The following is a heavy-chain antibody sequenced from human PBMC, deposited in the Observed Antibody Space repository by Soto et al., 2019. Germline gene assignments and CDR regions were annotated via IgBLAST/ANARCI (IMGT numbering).Heavy chain of an antibody. CDR1: GFTFSSYG. D-gene: IGHD6-13*01. Sequence: QVQLVESGGGVVQPGRSLRLSCAASGFTFSSYGMHWVRQAPGKGLEWVAVIWYDGSNKYYADSVKGRFTISRDNSKNTLYLQMNSLRAEDTAVYYCARDEQQLRPFDYWGQGTLVTVSS. V-gene: IGHV3-33*01. CDR3: ARDEQQLRPFDY. J-gene: IGHJ4*02. CDR2: IWYDGSNK.